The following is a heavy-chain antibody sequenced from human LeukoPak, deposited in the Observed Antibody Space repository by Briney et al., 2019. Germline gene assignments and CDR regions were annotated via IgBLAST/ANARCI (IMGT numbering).Heavy chain of an antibody. CDR1: GYGFSSYW. CDR2: ICPGDSDT. CDR3: ARHTTVGGSLRFDY. Sequence: GESLKISCKGSGYGFSSYWIGWVRQMPGKRLEYMGIICPGDSDTRYSQSFQGQVTISADKSITTAYLQWSSLKASDTAMYYCARHTTVGGSLRFDYWGQGTLVSVSS. J-gene: IGHJ4*02. D-gene: IGHD4-23*01. V-gene: IGHV5-51*01.